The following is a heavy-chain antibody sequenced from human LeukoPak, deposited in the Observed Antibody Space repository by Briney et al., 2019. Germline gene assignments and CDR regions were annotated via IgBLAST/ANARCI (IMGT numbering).Heavy chain of an antibody. D-gene: IGHD2/OR15-2a*01. CDR2: IYTSGST. J-gene: IGHJ3*02. CDR3: ARFEYPDAFDI. CDR1: GGSISSGSYY. V-gene: IGHV4-61*02. Sequence: SETLSLTCTVSGGSISSGSYYWSWIRQPAGKGLEWIGRIYTSGSTNYNPSLKSRVTISVDTSKNQFSLKLSSVTAADTAVYYCARFEYPDAFDIWGQGTMVTVSS.